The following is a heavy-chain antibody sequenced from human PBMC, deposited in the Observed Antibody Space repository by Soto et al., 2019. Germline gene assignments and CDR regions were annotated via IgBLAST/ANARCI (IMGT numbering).Heavy chain of an antibody. J-gene: IGHJ4*02. CDR3: APVRSSYALIDC. D-gene: IGHD5-18*01. Sequence: EVQLVESGGGVVQPGGSLRLSCAASGFIFSDHYMDWVRQAPGKGLQWVGRIRNKRNTYTTEYAASVIGRFTISRDDSKNLLYLQMDSLKAEDTALYYCAPVRSSYALIDCWGQGTLVTVSA. CDR1: GFIFSDHY. V-gene: IGHV3-72*01. CDR2: IRNKRNTYTT.